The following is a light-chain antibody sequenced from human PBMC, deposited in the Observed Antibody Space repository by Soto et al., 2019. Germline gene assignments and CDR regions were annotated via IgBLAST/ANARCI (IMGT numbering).Light chain of an antibody. V-gene: IGKV3-11*01. CDR3: QQRSNWPPIP. CDR2: DAS. J-gene: IGKJ5*01. CDR1: QSVSSY. Sequence: IVLTQSPGTLSLSPGERATVSCRVRQSVSSYLAWYQQTPGQAPRLLIYDASNRATGIPARFSGSGSGTAFTLTISSLEPEDFAVYDCQQRSNWPPIPCGQGTRREIK.